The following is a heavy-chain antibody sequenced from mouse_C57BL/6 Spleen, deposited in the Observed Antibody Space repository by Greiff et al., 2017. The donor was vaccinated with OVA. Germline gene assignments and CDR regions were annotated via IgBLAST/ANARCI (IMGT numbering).Heavy chain of an antibody. D-gene: IGHD1-1*01. V-gene: IGHV5-17*01. Sequence: EVKVEESGGGLVKPGGSLKLSCAASGFTFSDYGMHWVRQAPEKGLEWVAYISSGSSTIYYADTVKGRFTISRDNAKNTLFLQMTSLRSEDTAMYYCALDGSTHYYAMDYWGQGTSVTVSS. CDR2: ISSGSSTI. J-gene: IGHJ4*01. CDR1: GFTFSDYG. CDR3: ALDGSTHYYAMDY.